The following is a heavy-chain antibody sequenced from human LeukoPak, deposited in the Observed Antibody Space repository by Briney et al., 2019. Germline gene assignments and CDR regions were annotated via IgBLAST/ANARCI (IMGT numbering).Heavy chain of an antibody. CDR1: GFTFSNYG. D-gene: IGHD6-6*01. V-gene: IGHV3-74*01. CDR2: INSDGTST. J-gene: IGHJ4*02. CDR3: ARHLSGYISSLAY. Sequence: GGSLRLSCAASGFTFSNYGMHWVRQAPGKGLVWVSRINSDGTSTSYADSVKGRFTISRDNAKNTLYLQMNSLRAEDTAVYYCARHLSGYISSLAYWGQGTLVTVSS.